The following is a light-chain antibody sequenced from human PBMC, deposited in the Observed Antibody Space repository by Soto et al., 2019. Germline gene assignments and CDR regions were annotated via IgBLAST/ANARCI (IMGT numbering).Light chain of an antibody. CDR3: QQYHIYSGT. CDR1: QTIDSW. V-gene: IGKV1-5*03. Sequence: DIPMTQSPATLSASVGDRVTITCRPSQTIDSWLAWYQQRPGKPPNLLIYKASTLASGVPSRFSGSGSGTEFTLTINSLQHEDFATYYCQQYHIYSGTFGQGTNVDIK. CDR2: KAS. J-gene: IGKJ1*01.